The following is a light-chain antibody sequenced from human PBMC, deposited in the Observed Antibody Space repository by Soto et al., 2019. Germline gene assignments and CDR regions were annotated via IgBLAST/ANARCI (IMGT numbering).Light chain of an antibody. Sequence: EIVLTQSPATLSLSPGERATLSCRASQSVSSYLAWYQQKPGQAPRLLIYDASNRATGIPARFSGSGSGTDFTLTISSLEPGDFAVYYCQQRSNWSGFTFGPGTKVDIK. CDR3: QQRSNWSGFT. CDR1: QSVSSY. J-gene: IGKJ3*01. CDR2: DAS. V-gene: IGKV3-11*01.